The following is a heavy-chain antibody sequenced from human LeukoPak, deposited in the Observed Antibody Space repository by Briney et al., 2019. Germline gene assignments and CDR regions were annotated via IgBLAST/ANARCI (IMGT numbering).Heavy chain of an antibody. J-gene: IGHJ6*02. Sequence: AASVKVSCKASGYTFTAYYLQWVRLAPGQGLEWTGWINPKSGGTEYAKRFQGRVTMTRDTSISTAYMELSRLRSDDTAVYYCARDHCSANSCYEDYYNGLDVWGQGTTVTVSS. V-gene: IGHV1-2*02. CDR2: INPKSGGT. CDR3: ARDHCSANSCYEDYYNGLDV. D-gene: IGHD2-2*01. CDR1: GYTFTAYY.